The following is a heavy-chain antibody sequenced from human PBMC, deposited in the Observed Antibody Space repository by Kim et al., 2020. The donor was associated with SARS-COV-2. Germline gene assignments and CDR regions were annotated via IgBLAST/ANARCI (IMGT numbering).Heavy chain of an antibody. CDR2: ISGSGGST. V-gene: IGHV3-23*01. CDR3: AKGAANWNYEYPIYYGMDV. J-gene: IGHJ6*02. D-gene: IGHD1-7*01. CDR1: GFTFSSYA. Sequence: GGSLRLSCAASGFTFSSYAMSWVRQAPGKGLEWVSAISGSGGSTYYADSVKGRFTISRDNSKNTLYLQMNSLRAEDTAVYYCAKGAANWNYEYPIYYGMDVWGQGPTVTVPS.